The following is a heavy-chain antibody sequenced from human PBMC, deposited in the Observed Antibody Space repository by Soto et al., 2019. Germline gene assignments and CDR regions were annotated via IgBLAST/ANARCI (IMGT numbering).Heavy chain of an antibody. J-gene: IGHJ6*02. V-gene: IGHV3-30*18. CDR2: ILYDGSNK. CDR1: GFTFSNYG. D-gene: IGHD2-2*01. Sequence: HAGSLRVSCAASGFTFSNYGMHWVRQTPGKGLEWVALILYDGSNKYYGDSVKGRFTISRDNSKNTLYLQVSSLRAEDTAVYYCAKSRDAYNFYFYYGMDVWGQGTTVTVSS. CDR3: AKSRDAYNFYFYYGMDV.